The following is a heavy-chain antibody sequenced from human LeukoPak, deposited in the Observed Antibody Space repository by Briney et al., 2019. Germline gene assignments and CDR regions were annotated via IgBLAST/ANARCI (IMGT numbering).Heavy chain of an antibody. J-gene: IGHJ3*02. CDR1: GGTISSGSYY. V-gene: IGHV4-61*02. Sequence: SQTLSLTCTVSGGTISSGSYYWSWIRQPAGKGLEWIGRIYTSGNTNYNPSLKSRVTISVDTSKNQFSLKLSSVTAADTAVYYCARDTAWRAFDIWGQGTMVTVSS. D-gene: IGHD5-18*01. CDR3: ARDTAWRAFDI. CDR2: IYTSGNT.